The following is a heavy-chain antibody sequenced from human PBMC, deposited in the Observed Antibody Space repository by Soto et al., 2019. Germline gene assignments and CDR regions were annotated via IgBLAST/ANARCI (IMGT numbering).Heavy chain of an antibody. CDR2: ISSSSSYI. CDR3: ARVPHDDSSGYYYFDY. Sequence: GESLKISCAASGFTFSSYSMNWVRQAPGKGLEWVSSISSSSSYIYYADSVKGRFTISRDNAKNSLYLQMNSLRAEDTAVYYCARVPHDDSSGYYYFDYWGQGTLVTVSS. CDR1: GFTFSSYS. V-gene: IGHV3-21*01. D-gene: IGHD3-22*01. J-gene: IGHJ4*02.